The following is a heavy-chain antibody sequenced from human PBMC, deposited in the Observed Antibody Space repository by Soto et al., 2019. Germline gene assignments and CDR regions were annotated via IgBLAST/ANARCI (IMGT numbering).Heavy chain of an antibody. CDR2: TFYKSKWSS. CDR3: ARDYNWAYDF. CDR1: GDSVSNKDAA. D-gene: IGHD1-1*01. V-gene: IGHV6-1*01. Sequence: PSQTLSLTCVISGDSVSNKDAAWNWIRQSPSRGLEWLGRTFYKSKWSSDYAVSVKSRITINPDTSKNQFSLQLNFVTPEDTAVNYCARDYNWAYDFWGQGTLVTVSS. J-gene: IGHJ4*02.